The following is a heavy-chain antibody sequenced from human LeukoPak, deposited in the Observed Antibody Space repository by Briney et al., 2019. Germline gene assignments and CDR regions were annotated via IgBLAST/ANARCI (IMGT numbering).Heavy chain of an antibody. D-gene: IGHD1-26*01. Sequence: SETLSLTCTVSGGSVSSGSYYWSWIRQPPGKGLEWIGYIYCSGSTNYNPSLKSRVTISVDTSKNQFSLKLSSVTAADTAVYYCARVKIMGGSYYLGFDPWGQGTLVTVSS. CDR2: IYCSGST. J-gene: IGHJ5*02. CDR3: ARVKIMGGSYYLGFDP. V-gene: IGHV4-61*01. CDR1: GGSVSSGSYY.